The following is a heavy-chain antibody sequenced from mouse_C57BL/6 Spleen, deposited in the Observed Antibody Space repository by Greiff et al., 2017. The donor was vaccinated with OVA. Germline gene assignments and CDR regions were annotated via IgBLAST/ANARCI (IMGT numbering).Heavy chain of an antibody. CDR3: AEADYEYVSVDYAMDY. J-gene: IGHJ4*01. V-gene: IGHV1-64*01. CDR2: IHPNSGST. D-gene: IGHD2-4*01. CDR1: GYTFTSYW. Sequence: QVQLQQPGAELVKPGASVKLSCKASGYTFTSYWMHWVKQRPGQGLEWIGMIHPNSGSTNYNEKFKSKATLTVDKSSSTAYMQLSSLTSEDSAVYCCAEADYEYVSVDYAMDYWGQGTSVTVSS.